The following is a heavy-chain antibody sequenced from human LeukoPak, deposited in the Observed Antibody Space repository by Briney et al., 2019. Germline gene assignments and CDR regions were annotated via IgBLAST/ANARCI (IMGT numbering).Heavy chain of an antibody. J-gene: IGHJ4*02. CDR2: INHSGST. Sequence: SETLSLTCAVYGGSFSGYYWSWIRQPPGKGLEWIGEINHSGSTNYNPSLKSRVTISVDTSKNQFSLKLSSVTAADTAVYYCARGRGILVVPAAIFRYWGQGTLVTVSS. CDR3: ARGRGILVVPAAIFRY. D-gene: IGHD2-2*01. V-gene: IGHV4-34*01. CDR1: GGSFSGYY.